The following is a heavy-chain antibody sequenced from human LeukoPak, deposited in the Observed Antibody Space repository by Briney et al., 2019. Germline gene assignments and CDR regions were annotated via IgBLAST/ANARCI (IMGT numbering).Heavy chain of an antibody. J-gene: IGHJ4*02. CDR2: IYNSGST. V-gene: IGHV4-61*05. Sequence: SETLSLTCTVSGGSISSTTYYWAWIRQPPGKGLEWIGYIYNSGSTNYNPSLKSRVTISVDTSKNQFSLKLTSVTAADTAVYYCARAQSGSYYEFDYWGQGTLVTVSS. D-gene: IGHD1-26*01. CDR3: ARAQSGSYYEFDY. CDR1: GGSISSTTYY.